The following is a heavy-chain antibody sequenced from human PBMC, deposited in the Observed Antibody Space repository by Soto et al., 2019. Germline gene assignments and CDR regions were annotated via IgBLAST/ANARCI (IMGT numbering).Heavy chain of an antibody. CDR1: GYTFTSYY. D-gene: IGHD3-22*01. CDR2: INPSGGST. CDR3: ARDCDPSYYYDSSGRSFDY. V-gene: IGHV1-46*01. J-gene: IGHJ4*02. Sequence: ASVKVSCKASGYTFTSYYMHWVRRAPGQGLEWMGIINPSGGSTSYAQKFQGRVTMTRDTSTSTVYMELSSLRSEDTAVYYCARDCDPSYYYDSSGRSFDYWGQGTLVTVSS.